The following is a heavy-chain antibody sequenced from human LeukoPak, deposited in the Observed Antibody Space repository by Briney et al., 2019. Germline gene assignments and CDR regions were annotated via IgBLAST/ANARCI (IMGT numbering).Heavy chain of an antibody. CDR2: INSDGSST. CDR1: GFTFSSYW. D-gene: IGHD6-19*01. Sequence: GGSLRLSCAASGFTFSSYWMHWVRQAPGKGLVWVSRINSDGSSTSYADSVKGRFTISRDNAKNTPYLQMNSLRAEDTAVYYCARDIRYSSGWVLTYWGQGTLVAVSS. V-gene: IGHV3-74*01. CDR3: ARDIRYSSGWVLTY. J-gene: IGHJ4*02.